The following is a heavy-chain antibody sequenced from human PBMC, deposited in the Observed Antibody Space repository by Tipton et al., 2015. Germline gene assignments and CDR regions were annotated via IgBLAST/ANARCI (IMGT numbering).Heavy chain of an antibody. CDR1: GFTFSSYA. J-gene: IGHJ4*02. Sequence: SLRLSCSGSGFTFSSYAMHWVRQAPGRGLQYVSGITTNSGETYHADSVKGRFTISRDNSKNSLYLQMSSLRTEDTAVYYCVKGPEKIDFGDYSWGQGTLVTV. D-gene: IGHD4-17*01. CDR3: VKGPEKIDFGDYS. V-gene: IGHV3-64D*08. CDR2: ITTNSGET.